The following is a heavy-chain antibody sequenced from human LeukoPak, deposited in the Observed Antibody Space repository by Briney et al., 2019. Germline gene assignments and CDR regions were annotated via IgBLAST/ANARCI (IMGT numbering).Heavy chain of an antibody. Sequence: SVKVSCKASGGTFSSYAISWVRQAPGQGLEWMGGIIPIFGTANYAQKFQGRVTITADKSTSTAYMELSSLRSEDTAVYYCAADRYSGSYPTSAFDIWGQGTMVTVSS. CDR3: AADRYSGSYPTSAFDI. D-gene: IGHD1-26*01. CDR1: GGTFSSYA. CDR2: IIPIFGTA. V-gene: IGHV1-69*06. J-gene: IGHJ3*02.